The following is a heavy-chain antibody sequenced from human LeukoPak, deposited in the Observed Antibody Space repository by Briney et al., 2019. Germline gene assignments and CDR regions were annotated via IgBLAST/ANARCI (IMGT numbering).Heavy chain of an antibody. Sequence: GGSLSLSCAASGFTFSSYGMHWVRQAPGKGLEWVAFIPSDGSKIYYADSVKGRFTISRDNSKNTVYLQMNSLRAEDTAVYYCVKDTRTKSQFDYWGQGTLVTVSS. J-gene: IGHJ4*02. CDR3: VKDTRTKSQFDY. D-gene: IGHD2-8*01. CDR2: IPSDGSKI. CDR1: GFTFSSYG. V-gene: IGHV3-30*02.